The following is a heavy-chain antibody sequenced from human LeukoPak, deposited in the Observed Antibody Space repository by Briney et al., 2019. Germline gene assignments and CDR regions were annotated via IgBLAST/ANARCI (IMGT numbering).Heavy chain of an antibody. CDR3: ARNGYYSIDY. J-gene: IGHJ4*02. V-gene: IGHV4/OR15-8*02. D-gene: IGHD3-22*01. CDR1: GDSMMSNW. Sequence: SETLSFTCVVSGDSMMSNWWSWVRQPPGKGLEWIGEIYHSGSTTYNPSLRSRVTMSIDTSKIQFSLKLESVTAADTAVYYCARNGYYSIDYWGQGTLVTVSS. CDR2: IYHSGST.